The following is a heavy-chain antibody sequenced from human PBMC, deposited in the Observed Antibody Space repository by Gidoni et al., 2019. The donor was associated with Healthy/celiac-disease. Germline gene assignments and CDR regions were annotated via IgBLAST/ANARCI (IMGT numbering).Heavy chain of an antibody. CDR2: IYYSGST. J-gene: IGHJ3*02. V-gene: IGHV4-39*01. Sequence: QLQLQESGPGLVKPSETPSLTCTVSGGSISSSSYYWGWTRQPPGQGLEWIGSIYYSGSTYYNPSLKSRVTISVDTSKNQFSLKLSSVTAADTAVYYCARLGIFGVVITTDDAFDIWGQGTMVTVSS. CDR3: ARLGIFGVVITTDDAFDI. D-gene: IGHD3-3*01. CDR1: GGSISSSSYY.